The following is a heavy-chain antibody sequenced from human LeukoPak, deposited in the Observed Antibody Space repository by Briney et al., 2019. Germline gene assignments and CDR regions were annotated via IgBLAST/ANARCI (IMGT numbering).Heavy chain of an antibody. CDR1: GFTFSNYN. D-gene: IGHD6-13*01. Sequence: PGGSLRLSCAASGFTFSNYNINWVRQAPGRGLEWVSSISSRGSYIYYADSVKGRFAISADNAMNSLYLQMNSLRAEDTAVYYCARGYSSSWYDLYYFDYWGQGTLVTVSS. CDR3: ARGYSSSWYDLYYFDY. CDR2: ISSRGSYI. V-gene: IGHV3-21*01. J-gene: IGHJ4*02.